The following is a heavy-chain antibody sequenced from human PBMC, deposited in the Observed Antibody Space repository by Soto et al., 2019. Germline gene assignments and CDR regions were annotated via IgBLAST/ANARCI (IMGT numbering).Heavy chain of an antibody. Sequence: PRGALRLSCASSVFTSDDYAMHWVRQVPGKGLEWVSGINWNSGSIGYGDSVKGRFAISRDNTKNSLHLQMNSLSAEDTAFYYCVKDESINWYSGHFRHWGQGTLVTVSS. D-gene: IGHD6-13*01. J-gene: IGHJ1*01. CDR1: VFTSDDYA. CDR2: INWNSGSI. CDR3: VKDESINWYSGHFRH. V-gene: IGHV3-9*02.